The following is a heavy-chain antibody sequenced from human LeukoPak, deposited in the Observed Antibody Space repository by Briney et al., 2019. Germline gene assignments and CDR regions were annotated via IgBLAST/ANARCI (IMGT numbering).Heavy chain of an antibody. CDR1: GFTFDDYI. V-gene: IGHV3-43*01. J-gene: IGHJ3*02. Sequence: GGSLRLSCAASGFTFDDYIMHWVRQAPGTGLDWVSLISWDGATTYYADSVKGRFTISRDNSKNSLYLQMNSLRTEDTALYYCTKARGLIGGAFDIWGQGAMVTVSS. CDR3: TKARGLIGGAFDI. D-gene: IGHD3-16*01. CDR2: ISWDGATT.